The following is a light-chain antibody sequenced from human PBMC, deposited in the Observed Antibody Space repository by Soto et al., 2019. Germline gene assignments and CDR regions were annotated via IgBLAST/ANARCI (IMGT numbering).Light chain of an antibody. CDR2: AAS. V-gene: IGKV1-39*01. CDR1: QTTNNY. CDR3: QQSYSGPPT. Sequence: DIQLTQSPSSLSASLGDRVTITCRARQTTNNYLNWYQQKPGKAPQLLIYAASSLQSGVPSRFSGSGSGTDFTLTISSLQFEDFATYYCQQSYSGPPTFGQGTKVEIK. J-gene: IGKJ1*01.